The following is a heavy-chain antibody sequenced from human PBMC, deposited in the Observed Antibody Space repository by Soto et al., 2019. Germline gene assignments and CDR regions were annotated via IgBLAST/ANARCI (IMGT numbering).Heavy chain of an antibody. CDR3: AGAYDFWSGFDY. CDR1: GGSISSGGYY. Sequence: PSETLSLTCTVSGGSISSGGYYWSWIRQHPGKGLEWIGYIYYSGSTYYNPSLKSRVTISVDTSKNQFSLKLSSVTAADTAVYYCAGAYDFWSGFDYWGQGTLVTVSS. CDR2: IYYSGST. J-gene: IGHJ4*02. V-gene: IGHV4-31*03. D-gene: IGHD3-3*01.